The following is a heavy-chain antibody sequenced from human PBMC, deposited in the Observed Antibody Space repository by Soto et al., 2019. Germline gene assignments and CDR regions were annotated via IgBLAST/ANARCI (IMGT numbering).Heavy chain of an antibody. D-gene: IGHD5-12*01. Sequence: GGSLRLSCAASGFTFSSYAMHWVRQSPGKGLEWVAVISYDGSNKYYADSVKGRFTISRDNSKNTLYLQMNSLRAEDTAVYYCAREPYSGYDYYYYYGMDVWGQGTTVTVSS. J-gene: IGHJ6*02. CDR1: GFTFSSYA. CDR2: ISYDGSNK. CDR3: AREPYSGYDYYYYYGMDV. V-gene: IGHV3-30-3*01.